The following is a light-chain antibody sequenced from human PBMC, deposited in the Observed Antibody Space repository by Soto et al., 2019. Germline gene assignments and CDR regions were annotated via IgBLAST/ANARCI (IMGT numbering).Light chain of an antibody. V-gene: IGKV3-20*01. CDR3: QQYDNWPRT. CDR2: GAS. J-gene: IGKJ1*01. CDR1: QSVSNNY. Sequence: EIVMTQSPATLSVSPGEGATLSCRASQSVSNNYLAWYQQKPGQAPRLLIYGASNRATGIPDRFSGSGSGTDFTLTISRLEPEDVAVFYCQQYDNWPRTFGQGTKVDIK.